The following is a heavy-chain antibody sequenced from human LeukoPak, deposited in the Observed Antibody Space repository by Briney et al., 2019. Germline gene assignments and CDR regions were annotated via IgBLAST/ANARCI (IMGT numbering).Heavy chain of an antibody. D-gene: IGHD3-10*01. CDR2: ISYDGSNK. Sequence: GRSLRLSCAASGFTFSSYGMHWVRQAPGKGLEWVAVISYDGSNKYYADSVKGRFTISRDNSKNTLYLQMNSLRAEDTAVYYCAKEITMVRGVKGYWGQGTLVTVSS. CDR1: GFTFSSYG. J-gene: IGHJ4*02. V-gene: IGHV3-30*18. CDR3: AKEITMVRGVKGY.